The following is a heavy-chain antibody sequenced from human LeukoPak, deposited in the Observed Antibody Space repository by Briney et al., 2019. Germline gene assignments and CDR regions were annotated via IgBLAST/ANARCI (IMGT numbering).Heavy chain of an antibody. CDR2: ISGSGGST. Sequence: GGSLRLSCSASGFIFTTYWMSWVRQAPGKGLEWVSAISGSGGSTYYADSVKGRFTISRDNSKNTLYLQMNSLRAEDTAVYYCAKDHPPAGYYYDSSALDYWGQGTLVTVSS. D-gene: IGHD3-22*01. CDR1: GFIFTTYW. CDR3: AKDHPPAGYYYDSSALDY. J-gene: IGHJ4*02. V-gene: IGHV3-23*01.